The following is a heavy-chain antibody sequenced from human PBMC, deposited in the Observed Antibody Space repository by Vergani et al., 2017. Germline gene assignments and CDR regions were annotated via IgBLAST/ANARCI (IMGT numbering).Heavy chain of an antibody. CDR2: IYSGGST. CDR1: GFTVSSNY. J-gene: IGHJ3*02. Sequence: VQLVESGGGVVQPGGSLRLSCAASGFTVSSNYMSWVRQAPGKGLEWVSVIYSGGSTYYADSVKGRFTISRDNSKNTLYLQMNSLRAEDTAVYYCAKGYGDYADAFDIWGQGTMVTVSS. D-gene: IGHD4-17*01. V-gene: IGHV3-66*02. CDR3: AKGYGDYADAFDI.